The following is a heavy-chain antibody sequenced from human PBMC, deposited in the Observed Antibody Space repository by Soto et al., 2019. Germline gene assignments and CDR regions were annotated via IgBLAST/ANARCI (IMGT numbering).Heavy chain of an antibody. V-gene: IGHV4-34*01. J-gene: IGHJ3*02. Sequence: SETLSLTCAVYGGSFSGYYWSWILQPPGKGLEWIGEINHSGSTNYNPSLKSRVTISVDTSKNQFSLKLSSVTAADTAVYYCARDSAYGDFDAFDIWGQGTMVTVSS. D-gene: IGHD4-17*01. CDR1: GGSFSGYY. CDR2: INHSGST. CDR3: ARDSAYGDFDAFDI.